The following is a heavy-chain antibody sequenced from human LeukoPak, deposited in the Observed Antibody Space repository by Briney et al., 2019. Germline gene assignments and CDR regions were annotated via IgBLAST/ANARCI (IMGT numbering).Heavy chain of an antibody. CDR3: ARHRRVAGGLVDY. J-gene: IGHJ4*02. CDR1: GGSISSYY. Sequence: PSETLSLTCTVSGGSISSYYWSWIRQPPGKGVEWIGYIYDSGSTNYNPSLMSRVTISVDTSKNQFSLKLSSVTAADTAVYYCARHRRVAGGLVDYWGQGTLVTVSS. CDR2: IYDSGST. D-gene: IGHD6-19*01. V-gene: IGHV4-59*08.